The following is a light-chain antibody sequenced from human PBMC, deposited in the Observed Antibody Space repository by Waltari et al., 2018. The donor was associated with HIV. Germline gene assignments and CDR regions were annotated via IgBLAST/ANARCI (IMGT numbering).Light chain of an antibody. J-gene: IGLJ1*01. V-gene: IGLV1-40*01. CDR3: QSHDSSLSGYV. CDR2: GNS. CDR1: SSNLGAGYH. Sequence: QSVLTQPPSVSGAPGPRVTISCTGSSSNLGAGYHVHWSQQLPGTAPKLPIYGNSNRPSGVPDRFSGSKSGTSASLAITGLQAEDEADYHCQSHDSSLSGYVFGTGTKVTVL.